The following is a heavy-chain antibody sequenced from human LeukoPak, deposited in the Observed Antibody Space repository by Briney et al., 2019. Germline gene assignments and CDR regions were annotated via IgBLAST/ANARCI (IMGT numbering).Heavy chain of an antibody. D-gene: IGHD2-2*01. CDR2: ISGSGGST. J-gene: IGHJ3*02. CDR1: GFTFSSYA. CDR3: ASTVYCSSTSCSIDAFDI. V-gene: IGHV3-23*01. Sequence: GGSLRLSCAASGFTFSSYAMSWARQAPGKGLEWVSAISGSGGSTYYADSVKGRFTISRDNSKNTLYLQMNSLRAEDTAVYYCASTVYCSSTSCSIDAFDIWGQGTMVTVSS.